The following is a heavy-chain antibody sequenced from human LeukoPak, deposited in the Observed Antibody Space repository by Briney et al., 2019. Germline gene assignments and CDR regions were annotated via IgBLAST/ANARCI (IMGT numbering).Heavy chain of an antibody. J-gene: IGHJ4*02. CDR2: ISGSGNT. CDR1: GFTFSSHG. V-gene: IGHV3-23*01. D-gene: IGHD3-10*01. Sequence: GGSLRLSCAASGFTFSSHGMSWVRQAPGKGLEWVSAISGSGNTYYADSVKGRFTISRDNAKNTLHLQMNSLRAEDTAVYYCARGARGSGTASDYWGQGTLVTVSS. CDR3: ARGARGSGTASDY.